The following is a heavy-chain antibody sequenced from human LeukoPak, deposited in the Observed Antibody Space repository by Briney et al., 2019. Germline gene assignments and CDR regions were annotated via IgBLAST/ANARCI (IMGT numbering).Heavy chain of an antibody. J-gene: IGHJ4*02. CDR2: INPNSGGT. CDR1: GYTFTGYY. D-gene: IGHD6-6*01. Sequence: GASVTVSCTASGYTFTGYYMHWVRQAPGQGLEWMGWINPNSGGTNYAQKFQGRVTMTRDTSISTAYMELSRLRSDDTAVYYCARTGIRGSSSKYYFDYWGQGTLVTVSS. CDR3: ARTGIRGSSSKYYFDY. V-gene: IGHV1-2*02.